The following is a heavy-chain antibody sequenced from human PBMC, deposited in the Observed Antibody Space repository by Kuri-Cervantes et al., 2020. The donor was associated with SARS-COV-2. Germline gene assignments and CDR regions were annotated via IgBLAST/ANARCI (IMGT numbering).Heavy chain of an antibody. V-gene: IGHV3-30-3*01. D-gene: IGHD1-26*01. J-gene: IGHJ4*02. Sequence: GGSLRLSCAASGFTFSSYAMHWVRQAPGKGLEWVAVISYDGSNKYYADSVKGRFTISRDNSKNTLYLQMNSLRAEDTAVYYCAKDQGSGSYHSPFDYWGQGTLVTVSS. CDR3: AKDQGSGSYHSPFDY. CDR2: ISYDGSNK. CDR1: GFTFSSYA.